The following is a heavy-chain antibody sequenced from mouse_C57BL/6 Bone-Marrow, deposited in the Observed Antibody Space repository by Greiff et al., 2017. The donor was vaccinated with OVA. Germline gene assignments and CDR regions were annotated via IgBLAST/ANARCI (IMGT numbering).Heavy chain of an antibody. Sequence: EVMLVESGGGLVKPGGSLKLSCAASCFTFSDYGMHWVRQAPEKGLGWVAYISRGSSTIYYADTVKGHFTISIDNAKNTLFLQMTRLRSEDTAMYYCARINYWYFDVWGTGTTVTVSS. CDR3: ARINYWYFDV. V-gene: IGHV5-17*01. J-gene: IGHJ1*03. CDR1: CFTFSDYG. CDR2: ISRGSSTI.